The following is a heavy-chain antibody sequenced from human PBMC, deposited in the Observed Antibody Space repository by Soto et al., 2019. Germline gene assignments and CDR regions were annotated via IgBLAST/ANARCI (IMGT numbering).Heavy chain of an antibody. D-gene: IGHD5-18*01. Sequence: GGSLRLSCAASGFTFSSCWMHWVRQAPGKGLVWVSRINSDGSSTSYADSVKGRFTISRDNAKNTLYLQMSSLRAEDTAVYYCARGYSYGYYYYGMDVWGQGTTVTVSS. J-gene: IGHJ6*02. CDR2: INSDGSST. V-gene: IGHV3-74*01. CDR1: GFTFSSCW. CDR3: ARGYSYGYYYYGMDV.